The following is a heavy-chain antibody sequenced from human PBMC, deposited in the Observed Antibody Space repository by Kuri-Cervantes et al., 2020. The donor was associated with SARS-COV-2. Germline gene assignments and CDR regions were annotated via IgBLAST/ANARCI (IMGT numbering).Heavy chain of an antibody. CDR3: TRQRGSSEGYGSCEYYYGIDV. D-gene: IGHD6-13*01. V-gene: IGHV5-51*01. CDR1: GYSFTSYW. Sequence: GGSLRLSCKGSGYSFTSYWIGWVRQIPGKGLEWMGIIYPGDSDNRYSPSFKGQVTISADKSIGTAYLQWSSLKASDTALYYCTRQRGSSEGYGSCEYYYGIDVWGQGTTVTVSS. CDR2: IYPGDSDN. J-gene: IGHJ6*02.